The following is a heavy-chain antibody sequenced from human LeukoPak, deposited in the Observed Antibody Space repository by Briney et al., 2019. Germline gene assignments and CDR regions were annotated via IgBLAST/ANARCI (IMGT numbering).Heavy chain of an antibody. Sequence: ASVKVSSKASGYTFTSYDINWVPQAPGQGLEWMGWMNRNSGNTGYEQKFQGRVTMTRNTSISTAYMELSSLRSEDTAVYYCAREYCSSTSCKNGAFDIWGQGTMVSVSS. D-gene: IGHD2-2*01. V-gene: IGHV1-8*01. CDR3: AREYCSSTSCKNGAFDI. CDR2: MNRNSGNT. J-gene: IGHJ3*02. CDR1: GYTFTSYD.